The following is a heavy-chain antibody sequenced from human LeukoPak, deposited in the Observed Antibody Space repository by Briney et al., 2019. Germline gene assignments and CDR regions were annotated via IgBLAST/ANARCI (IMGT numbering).Heavy chain of an antibody. CDR3: ARAYYDSSAYHHAVYFDY. D-gene: IGHD3-22*01. CDR2: IYHSGST. V-gene: IGHV4-4*02. J-gene: IGHJ4*02. CDR1: GGSISSSNW. Sequence: SETLSLTCAVSGGSISSSNWWSWVRQPPGKGLEWIGEIYHSGSTNHNPSLKSRVTISVDKSKNQFSLKLSSVTAADTAVYYCARAYYDSSAYHHAVYFDYWGQGTLVTVSS.